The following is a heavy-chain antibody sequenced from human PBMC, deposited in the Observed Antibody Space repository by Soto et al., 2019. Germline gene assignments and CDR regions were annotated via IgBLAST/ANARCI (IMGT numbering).Heavy chain of an antibody. V-gene: IGHV3-9*01. CDR3: AKDMRYSSSWYYFDY. Sequence: LRLSCAASGFTFDDYAMHWVRQAPGKGLEWVSGISWNSGSIGYADSVKGRFTISRDNAKNSLYLQMNSLRAEDTALYYCAKDMRYSSSWYYFDYRGQGTLVTVSS. CDR1: GFTFDDYA. D-gene: IGHD6-13*01. J-gene: IGHJ4*02. CDR2: ISWNSGSI.